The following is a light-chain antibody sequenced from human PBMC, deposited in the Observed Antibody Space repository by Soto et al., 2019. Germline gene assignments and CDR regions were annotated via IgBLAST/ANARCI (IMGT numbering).Light chain of an antibody. CDR2: DVS. CDR1: SSDVGGYNY. CDR3: CSYAGSYTFSYV. V-gene: IGLV2-11*01. J-gene: IGLJ1*01. Sequence: QSALTQPRSVSGSPGQSVTISCTGTSSDVGGYNYVSWYQQHPGKAPKLMIYDVSKRPSGVPDRFSGSKSGNTASLTISGLQAEDAADYYCCSYAGSYTFSYVFGTGTKLTVL.